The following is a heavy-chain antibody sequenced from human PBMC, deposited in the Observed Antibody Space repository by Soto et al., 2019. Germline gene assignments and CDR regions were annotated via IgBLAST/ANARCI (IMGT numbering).Heavy chain of an antibody. Sequence: SVKVSCKASGGTFSSYAISWVRQAPGQGLEWMGGIIPIFGTANYAQKFQGRVTITADKSTSTAYMELSSLRSEDTAVYYCAREDLVPADAYYYYYGMDVWGQGTTVTVSS. CDR1: GGTFSSYA. J-gene: IGHJ6*02. V-gene: IGHV1-69*06. D-gene: IGHD2-2*01. CDR3: AREDLVPADAYYYYYGMDV. CDR2: IIPIFGTA.